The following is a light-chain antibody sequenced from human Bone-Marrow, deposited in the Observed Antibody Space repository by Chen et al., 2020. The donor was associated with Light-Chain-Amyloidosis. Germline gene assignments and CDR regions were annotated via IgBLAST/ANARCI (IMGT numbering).Light chain of an antibody. V-gene: IGLV3-21*02. CDR1: IIGSTS. CDR2: DDS. CDR3: QVWDRSSDRPV. J-gene: IGLJ3*02. Sequence: YVRTQPSSGSEAPGQTAPIACGGNIIGSTSVHWYQQTPGQAPLLVVYDDSGRPSGIPERLSGSNSGNTATLTISRVEAGDEADYYCQVWDRSSDRPVFGGGTKLTVL.